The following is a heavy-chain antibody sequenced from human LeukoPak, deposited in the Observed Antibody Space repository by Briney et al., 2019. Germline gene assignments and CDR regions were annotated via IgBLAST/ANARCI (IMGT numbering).Heavy chain of an antibody. CDR1: GFTFSTYS. Sequence: PGESLRLSCAASGFTFSTYSMNCVRQAPEKVLEWDSYITAISNPIYYADSVKGRLTISRDTATNSPYLQINSQITKDTAVYYCARSARVFDYWGQGTLVTVSS. CDR2: ITAISNPI. V-gene: IGHV3-48*01. D-gene: IGHD6-13*01. CDR3: ARSARVFDY. J-gene: IGHJ4*02.